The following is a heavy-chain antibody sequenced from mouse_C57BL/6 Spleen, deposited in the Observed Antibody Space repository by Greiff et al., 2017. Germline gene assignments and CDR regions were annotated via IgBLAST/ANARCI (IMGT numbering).Heavy chain of an antibody. CDR1: GYSITSGYY. Sequence: ESGPGLVKPSQSLSLTCSVTGYSITSGYYWNWIRQFPGNKLEWMGYISYDGSNNYNPSLKNRISITRDTSKNQFFLKLNSVTTEDTATYYCASGSPSLDYWGQGTTLTVSS. V-gene: IGHV3-6*01. CDR3: ASGSPSLDY. CDR2: ISYDGSN. J-gene: IGHJ2*01.